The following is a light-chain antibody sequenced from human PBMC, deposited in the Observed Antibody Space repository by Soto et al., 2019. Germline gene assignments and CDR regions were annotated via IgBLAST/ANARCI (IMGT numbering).Light chain of an antibody. CDR3: CSYVGSSAYV. Sequence: QSALTQPASVSGSPGQSITISCTEIRGDVGNYNLVSWYQQHPGKAPKLIIYEGSKRPSGVSNRFSGSKSGNTASLTISGLQAEDEADYYCCSYVGSSAYVFGTGTKLTVL. CDR1: RGDVGNYNL. V-gene: IGLV2-23*01. CDR2: EGS. J-gene: IGLJ1*01.